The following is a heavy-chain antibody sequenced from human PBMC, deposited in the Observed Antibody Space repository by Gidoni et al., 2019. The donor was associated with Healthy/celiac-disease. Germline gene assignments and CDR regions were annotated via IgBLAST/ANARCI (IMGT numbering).Heavy chain of an antibody. CDR3: ARGLAGGDAFDI. Sequence: QVQLVESGGVVVQPGRSLRLSCSASGFTFSSYGMHWVRQAPGKGLEWVAVIWYDGSNKYYTDSVKGRFTISRDNAKNTLYLQMNSLRAEDTAVYYCARGLAGGDAFDIWGQGTMVTVSS. V-gene: IGHV3-33*01. J-gene: IGHJ3*02. D-gene: IGHD3-10*01. CDR2: IWYDGSNK. CDR1: GFTFSSYG.